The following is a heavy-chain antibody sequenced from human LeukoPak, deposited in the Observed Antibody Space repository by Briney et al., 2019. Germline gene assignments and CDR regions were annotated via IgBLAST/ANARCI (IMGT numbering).Heavy chain of an antibody. Sequence: ASVKVSCKASGYTFTSYGIRWVRQAPGQGLEWMGCISDYNGNTNYAQKLQGRVTMTTDTSTSTAYMELRSLRSDDTAVYYCARDQELRPGGAFDIWGQGTMVTVSS. CDR2: ISDYNGNT. CDR3: ARDQELRPGGAFDI. J-gene: IGHJ3*02. CDR1: GYTFTSYG. V-gene: IGHV1-18*01. D-gene: IGHD1-26*01.